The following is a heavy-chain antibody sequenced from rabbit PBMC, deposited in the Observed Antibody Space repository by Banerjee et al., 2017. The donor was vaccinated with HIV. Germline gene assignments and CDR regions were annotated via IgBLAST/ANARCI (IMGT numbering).Heavy chain of an antibody. D-gene: IGHD4-1*01. V-gene: IGHV1S40*01. CDR2: MDTGNT. J-gene: IGHJ4*01. CDR3: ARDLAGVIGWNFNL. CDR1: GFSFSSNYD. Sequence: QSLEESGGDLVKPGASLTLTCTASGFSFSSNYDMCWVRQAPGKGLELIACMDTGNTVYANWAKGRFTISKASWTTVTLQMTSLTAADTASYFCARDLAGVIGWNFNLWGQGTLVTVS.